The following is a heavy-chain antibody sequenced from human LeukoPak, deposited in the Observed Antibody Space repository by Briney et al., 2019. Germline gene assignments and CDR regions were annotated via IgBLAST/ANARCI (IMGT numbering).Heavy chain of an antibody. J-gene: IGHJ5*02. CDR2: IYHSGST. Sequence: SATLSLTCAVYGGSFSGYSWSWIRQPPGKGLEWIGYIYHSGSTYYNPSLKSRVTISVDRSKNQFSLKLSSVTAADTAVYYCARALYCGGDCSPFDPWGQGTLVTVSS. CDR3: ARALYCGGDCSPFDP. V-gene: IGHV4-30-2*01. D-gene: IGHD2-21*02. CDR1: GGSFSGYS.